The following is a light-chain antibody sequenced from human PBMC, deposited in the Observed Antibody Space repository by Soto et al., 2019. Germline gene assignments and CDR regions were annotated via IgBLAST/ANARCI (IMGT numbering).Light chain of an antibody. V-gene: IGKV3-20*01. J-gene: IGKJ4*01. Sequence: EIVLTQSPDTLSLSPGERATLSCRASQSVRSNYLAWYQQNPGQAPRFLIYDASSRATGIPDRFSGSGSGTDFTLTISRLEPEDLAVYYCQQYGSAPLTFGGGT. CDR2: DAS. CDR3: QQYGSAPLT. CDR1: QSVRSNY.